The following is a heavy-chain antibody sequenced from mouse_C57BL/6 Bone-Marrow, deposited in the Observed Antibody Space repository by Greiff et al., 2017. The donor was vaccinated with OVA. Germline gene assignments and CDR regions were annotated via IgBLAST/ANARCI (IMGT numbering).Heavy chain of an antibody. J-gene: IGHJ4*01. CDR2: IDPEDGDT. CDR3: TTRHYYGSSLYYYAMDY. CDR1: GFNIKDYY. V-gene: IGHV14-1*01. Sequence: VQLQQSGAELVRPGASVKLSCTASGFNIKDYYMHWVKQRPEQGLEWIGRIDPEDGDTEYAPKFQGKATMTADTSSNTAYLQLSSLTSEDTAVYYCTTRHYYGSSLYYYAMDYWGQGTSVTVSS. D-gene: IGHD1-1*01.